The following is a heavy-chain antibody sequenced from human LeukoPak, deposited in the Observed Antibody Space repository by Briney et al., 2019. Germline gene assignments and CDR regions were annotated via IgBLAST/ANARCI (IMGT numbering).Heavy chain of an antibody. V-gene: IGHV3-30-3*01. D-gene: IGHD3-9*01. CDR2: ISYDGSNK. Sequence: GGSLRLSCAASGFTFSSYAMHWVRQAPGKGLEWVAVISYDGSNKYYADSVKGRFTISRDNSKNTLYLQMNSLRAEDTAVYYWAGPVDSDAFYILGQGTMVTVSS. CDR3: AGPVDSDAFYI. J-gene: IGHJ3*02. CDR1: GFTFSSYA.